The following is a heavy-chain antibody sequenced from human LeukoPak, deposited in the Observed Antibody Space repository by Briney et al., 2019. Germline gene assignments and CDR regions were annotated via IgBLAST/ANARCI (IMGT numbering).Heavy chain of an antibody. CDR3: ARGGASYYYGSGSSNWFDP. V-gene: IGHV4-34*01. D-gene: IGHD3-10*01. J-gene: IGHJ5*02. CDR1: GGSFSGYY. Sequence: PSETLSLTCAVYGGSFSGYYWSWIRQPPGKGLEWIGEINHSGSTNYNPSLKSRVTISVDTSKNQFSLKLSSVTAADTAVYYCARGGASYYYGSGSSNWFDPWGQGTLVTVSS. CDR2: INHSGST.